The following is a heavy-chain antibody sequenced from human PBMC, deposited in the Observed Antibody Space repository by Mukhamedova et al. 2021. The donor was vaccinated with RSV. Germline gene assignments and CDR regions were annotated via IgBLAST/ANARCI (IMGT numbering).Heavy chain of an antibody. CDR3: TRRWGQN. V-gene: IGHV3-73*01. J-gene: IGHJ4*02. D-gene: IGHD1-26*01. CDR2: RSKANSYAT. Sequence: RSKANSYATAYAASVKGRFTISRDDSKNTAYLQMDSLKTEDTAMYYCTRRWGQNWGQGTLVTVSS.